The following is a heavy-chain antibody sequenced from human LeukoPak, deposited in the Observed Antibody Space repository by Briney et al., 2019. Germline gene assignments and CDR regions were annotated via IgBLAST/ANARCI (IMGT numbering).Heavy chain of an antibody. J-gene: IGHJ4*02. V-gene: IGHV3-11*01. D-gene: IGHD1-26*01. CDR3: AREPISGSQSLDY. CDR1: GFTFSDYY. CDR2: ISRSGSTT. Sequence: GGSLRLSCAASGFTFSDYYMRWIRQAPGKGLEWVSYISRSGSTTYYADSVKGRFTISRDNTKNSLYLQMNSLRAEDTAVYYCAREPISGSQSLDYWGQGTLVTVSS.